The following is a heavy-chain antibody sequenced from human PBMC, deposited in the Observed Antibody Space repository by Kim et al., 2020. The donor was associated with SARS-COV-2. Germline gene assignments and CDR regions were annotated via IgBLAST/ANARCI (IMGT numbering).Heavy chain of an antibody. D-gene: IGHD3-22*01. J-gene: IGHJ3*02. CDR1: GFTFSGSA. V-gene: IGHV3-73*01. Sequence: GGSLRLSCAASGFTFSGSAMHWVRQASGKGLEWVGRIRSKANSYATAYAASVKGRFTISRDDSKNTAYLQMNSLKTEDTAVYYCTRLTGYDSSGYSLPNAFDIWGQGTMVTVSS. CDR2: IRSKANSYAT. CDR3: TRLTGYDSSGYSLPNAFDI.